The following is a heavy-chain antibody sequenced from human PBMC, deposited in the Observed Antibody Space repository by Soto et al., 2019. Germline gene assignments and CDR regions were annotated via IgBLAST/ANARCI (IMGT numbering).Heavy chain of an antibody. CDR3: AKAKIRFDSYYDSTIVFDY. D-gene: IGHD3-22*01. CDR1: GFTFSSYW. J-gene: IGHJ4*02. Sequence: GGSLRLSCAASGFTFSSYWMHWVRQAPGKGLVWVSRINSDGSSTSYADSVKGRFTISRDDSKNTLYLQMNSLRAEDTAVYYCAKAKIRFDSYYDSTIVFDYWGQGTLVTVSS. CDR2: INSDGSST. V-gene: IGHV3-74*01.